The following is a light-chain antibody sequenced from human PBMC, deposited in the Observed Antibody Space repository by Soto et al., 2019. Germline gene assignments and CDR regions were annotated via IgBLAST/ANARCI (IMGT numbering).Light chain of an antibody. CDR1: QDINTW. V-gene: IGKV1D-16*01. J-gene: IGKJ4*01. CDR2: AAS. CDR3: QQYNISPLT. Sequence: DVQMTQSPSSLSASVGDRVTITCRASQDINTWLAWYQQKAEKAPKSLIYAASSLQTGVPSRFSGSQSGTDFTLTISSLQPEDSATYYCQQYNISPLTFGGGTKVEIK.